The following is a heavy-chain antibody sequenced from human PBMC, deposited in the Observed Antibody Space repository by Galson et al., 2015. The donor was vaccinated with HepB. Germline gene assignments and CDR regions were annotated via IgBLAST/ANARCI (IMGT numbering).Heavy chain of an antibody. CDR2: ISWNSGSI. J-gene: IGHJ1*01. CDR1: GFTFDDYA. D-gene: IGHD4-17*01. V-gene: IGHV3-9*01. CDR3: AKERRGTDYGALVGYAQH. Sequence: SLRLSCAASGFTFDDYAMHWVRQAPGKGLEWVSGISWNSGSIGYADSVKGRFTISRDNSKNSLYLQMNSLRAEDTALYYCAKERRGTDYGALVGYAQHSDHGSLVTAAS.